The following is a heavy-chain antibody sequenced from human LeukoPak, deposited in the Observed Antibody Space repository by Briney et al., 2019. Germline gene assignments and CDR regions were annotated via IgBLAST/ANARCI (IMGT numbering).Heavy chain of an antibody. CDR3: ARGGSSTIYYSYYGMDV. Sequence: ETLSLTCTXSGGSISSYYWSWIRQPPGKGLEWIGYIYYSGGTNYNPSLKRRVTISVDTSKNHFSLKLSSVTAADTAVYYCARGGSSTIYYSYYGMDVWGQGTTVTVSS. D-gene: IGHD2-15*01. V-gene: IGHV4-59*01. CDR1: GGSISSYY. J-gene: IGHJ6*02. CDR2: IYYSGGT.